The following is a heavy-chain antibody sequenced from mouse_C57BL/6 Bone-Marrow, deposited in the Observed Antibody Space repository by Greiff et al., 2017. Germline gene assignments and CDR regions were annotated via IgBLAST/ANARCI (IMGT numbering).Heavy chain of an antibody. CDR3: ARVGRGY. Sequence: VQLKESGAELVRPGASVKLSCKASGYTFTDYYINWVKQRPGQGLEWIARIYPGSGNTYYNEKFKGKATLTAEKSSSTAYMQLSSLTSEDSAVYFCARVGRGYWGQGTTLTVAS. V-gene: IGHV1-76*01. J-gene: IGHJ2*01. CDR2: IYPGSGNT. CDR1: GYTFTDYY.